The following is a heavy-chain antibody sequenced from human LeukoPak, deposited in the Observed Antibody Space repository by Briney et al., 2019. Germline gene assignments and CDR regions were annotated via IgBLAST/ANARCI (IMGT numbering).Heavy chain of an antibody. V-gene: IGHV3-23*01. J-gene: IGHJ3*02. Sequence: GGSLRLSCAASGFTFRNYVMSWVRQAPGKGLEWVSAISGSGGNTYYAESVKGRFTISRDNSKNTLYLQMNSLRAEDAAVYYCANEYSKGDIWGQGTVVTVSS. CDR1: GFTFRNYV. CDR3: ANEYSKGDI. D-gene: IGHD4-11*01. CDR2: ISGSGGNT.